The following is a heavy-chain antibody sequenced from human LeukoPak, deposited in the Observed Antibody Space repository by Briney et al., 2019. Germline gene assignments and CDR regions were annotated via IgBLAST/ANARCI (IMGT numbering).Heavy chain of an antibody. Sequence: GGSLRLSCAASGFTFSSYGMHWVRQAPGKGLEWVAVIWYDGSNKYYADSVKGRFTISRDNSKNTLYLQMNSLRAEDTAVYYCAKGNIVVVVAASVAFDYWGQGTLVTVSS. D-gene: IGHD2-15*01. CDR1: GFTFSSYG. V-gene: IGHV3-30*02. J-gene: IGHJ4*02. CDR3: AKGNIVVVVAASVAFDY. CDR2: IWYDGSNK.